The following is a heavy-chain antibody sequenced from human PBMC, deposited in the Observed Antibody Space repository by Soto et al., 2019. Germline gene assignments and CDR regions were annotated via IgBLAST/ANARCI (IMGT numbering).Heavy chain of an antibody. Sequence: QVQMQESGPGLVKPSGTLSLTSAVTGGSISSSKWWSWVRQPPGKGLEWIGEIYPSGSTNYNPSLKSRVTIAVNKSKTLFSLKLSSVTAADTAVYYCSTRGHRSHFDYWVQGSLVTVVS. J-gene: IGHJ4*02. D-gene: IGHD6-25*01. CDR1: GGSISSSKW. CDR2: IYPSGST. V-gene: IGHV4-4*02. CDR3: STRGHRSHFDY.